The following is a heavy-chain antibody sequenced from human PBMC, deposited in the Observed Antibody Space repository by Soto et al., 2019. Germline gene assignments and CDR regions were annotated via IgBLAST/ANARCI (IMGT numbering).Heavy chain of an antibody. CDR1: GFTFSSYA. V-gene: IGHV3-23*01. D-gene: IGHD5-12*01. J-gene: IGHJ4*02. Sequence: GGSRRLSCAASGFTFSSYAMSWVRQAPGKGLEWVSAISGSGGSTYYADSVKGRFTISRDNSKNTLYLQMNSLRAEDTAVYYCAKDTGYSGYDNGPFDYWGQGTLVTVSS. CDR2: ISGSGGST. CDR3: AKDTGYSGYDNGPFDY.